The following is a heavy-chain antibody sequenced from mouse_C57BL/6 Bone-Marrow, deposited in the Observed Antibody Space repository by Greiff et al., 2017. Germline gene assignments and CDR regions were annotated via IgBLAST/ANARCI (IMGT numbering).Heavy chain of an antibody. CDR1: GYTFTSYW. D-gene: IGHD2-2*01. J-gene: IGHJ2*01. Sequence: VQLQQPGAELVKPGASVKLSCKASGYTFTSYWMHWVKQRPGQGLEWIGMIHPNRGSTNYNEKFKSKATLTVDKSSSTAYMQLSSLTSEDSAVYYCARGVYYGSPYYFDYWGQGTTRTVSS. CDR2: IHPNRGST. V-gene: IGHV1-64*01. CDR3: ARGVYYGSPYYFDY.